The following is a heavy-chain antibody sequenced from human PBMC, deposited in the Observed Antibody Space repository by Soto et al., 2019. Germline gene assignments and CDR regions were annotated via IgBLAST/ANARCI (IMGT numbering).Heavy chain of an antibody. D-gene: IGHD2-21*02. Sequence: EVQLVESGEGLVQPGGSLRLSCAASGFAFSSYWMHWVRQAPGKGLVWVSRINSDGSSTNYADSVKGRFTISRDNAKNTLYLQMNSLRAEDTAVYYCARDQTAGDWFDPWGQGTLVTVSS. CDR2: INSDGSST. J-gene: IGHJ5*02. V-gene: IGHV3-74*01. CDR3: ARDQTAGDWFDP. CDR1: GFAFSSYW.